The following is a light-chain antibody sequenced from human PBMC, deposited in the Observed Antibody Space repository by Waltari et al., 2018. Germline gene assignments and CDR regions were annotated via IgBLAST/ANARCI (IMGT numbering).Light chain of an antibody. CDR2: LGS. J-gene: IGKJ2*01. CDR3: MQALQTPYA. Sequence: DIVMTQSPLSLSVTPGEPASISCRSSQSLLHSNGYNYLDWYLQKPGPSPQLLIYLGSNRASGVPDRFSGSGSDTDFTLEISRVEAEDVGLYYCMQALQTPYAFGQGTKLEIK. CDR1: QSLLHSNGYNY. V-gene: IGKV2-28*01.